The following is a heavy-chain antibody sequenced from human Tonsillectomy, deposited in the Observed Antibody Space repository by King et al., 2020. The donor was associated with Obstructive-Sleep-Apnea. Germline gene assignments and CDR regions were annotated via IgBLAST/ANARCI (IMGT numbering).Heavy chain of an antibody. Sequence: QLQESGPGLVKPSENLSLTCTVAGGSISTYYLGWIRQPPGEGLEWFWYTYDSGSTNYNPSLQSRVTISVDTSKNQFSLKLRSVTAADTAVYYCASGKTSGPIDYWGQGTLVTVSS. V-gene: IGHV4-59*08. CDR1: GGSISTYY. CDR2: TYDSGST. D-gene: IGHD1-26*01. J-gene: IGHJ4*02. CDR3: ASGKTSGPIDY.